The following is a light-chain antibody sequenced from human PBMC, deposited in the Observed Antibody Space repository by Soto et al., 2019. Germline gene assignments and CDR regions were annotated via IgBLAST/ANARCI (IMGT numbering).Light chain of an antibody. CDR2: EGS. J-gene: IGLJ2*01. V-gene: IGLV2-23*01. CDR1: SSDVGSYNL. Sequence: QSVLTQPASVSGSPGQSITISCTGTSSDVGSYNLVSWYQQHPGNAPKLMIYEGSERPSGVSNRFSGSKSGNTASLTISGLQAEDEADYYCCSYAGSSTYVVFGGGTKVTVL. CDR3: CSYAGSSTYVV.